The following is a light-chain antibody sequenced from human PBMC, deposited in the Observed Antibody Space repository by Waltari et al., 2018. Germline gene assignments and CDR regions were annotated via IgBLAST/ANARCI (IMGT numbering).Light chain of an antibody. Sequence: MVLTQSPATLSLSPGEKATLPRGASQSVSSSDLAWYQQKPGLAPRLLIYDASNRATGIPDRFSGSGSGTDFTLTISRLEPEDFAVYYCQQYGSSPLTFGGGTQVEIK. J-gene: IGKJ4*01. CDR1: QSVSSSD. CDR3: QQYGSSPLT. CDR2: DAS. V-gene: IGKV3D-20*01.